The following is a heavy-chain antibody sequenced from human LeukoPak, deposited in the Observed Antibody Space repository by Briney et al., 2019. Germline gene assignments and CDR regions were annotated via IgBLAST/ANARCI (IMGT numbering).Heavy chain of an antibody. CDR2: INHSGST. Sequence: PSETLSLACAVYGGSFSGYYWSWIRQSPGKGLEWIGEINHSGSTNYNPSLKSRVTISVDTSKNQFSLKLSSVTAADTAVYYCARVDGSYLGIDYWGQGTLVTVSS. D-gene: IGHD1-26*01. CDR3: ARVDGSYLGIDY. V-gene: IGHV4-34*01. CDR1: GGSFSGYY. J-gene: IGHJ4*02.